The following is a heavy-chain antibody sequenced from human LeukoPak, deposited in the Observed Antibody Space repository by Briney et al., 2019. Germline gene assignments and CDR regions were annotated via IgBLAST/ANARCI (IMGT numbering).Heavy chain of an antibody. CDR3: AKDGWFVVTRRNEYNWFDP. J-gene: IGHJ5*02. Sequence: GGSLRLSCAASGFTFSSYAMSWVRQAPGKGLEWVSAISGSGGSTYYADSVKGRFTISRDNSKNTLYLQMNSLRAEDTAVYYCAKDGWFVVTRRNEYNWFDPWGQGTLVTVSS. CDR1: GFTFSSYA. V-gene: IGHV3-23*01. D-gene: IGHD2-2*01. CDR2: ISGSGGST.